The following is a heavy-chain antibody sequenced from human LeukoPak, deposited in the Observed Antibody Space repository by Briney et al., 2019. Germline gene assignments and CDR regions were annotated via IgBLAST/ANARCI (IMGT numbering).Heavy chain of an antibody. CDR1: GFTFSSLW. V-gene: IGHV3-74*01. D-gene: IGHD5-24*01. Sequence: GGSLRLSCAASGFTFSSLWMHWVRQAPGKGLVWVSRINSDGKITIYADSVKGRFTISRDNAQNSLYLQMSGLRAEDTAMYYCVRDADFYKGDYWGQGTLVTVSS. CDR3: VRDADFYKGDY. J-gene: IGHJ4*02. CDR2: INSDGKIT.